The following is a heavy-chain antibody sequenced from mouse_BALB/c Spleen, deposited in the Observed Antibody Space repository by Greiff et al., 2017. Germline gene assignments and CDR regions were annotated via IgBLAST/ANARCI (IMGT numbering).Heavy chain of an antibody. CDR3: ARSEDYYAMDY. V-gene: IGHV5-6*01. J-gene: IGHJ4*01. CDR2: ISSGGSYT. Sequence: EVKLQESGGDLVKPGGSLKLSCAASGFTFSSYGMSWVRQTPDKRLEWVATISSGGSYTYYPDSVKRRFTISRDNAKNTLYLQMSSLKSEDTAMYYCARSEDYYAMDYWGQGTSVTVSS. CDR1: GFTFSSYG.